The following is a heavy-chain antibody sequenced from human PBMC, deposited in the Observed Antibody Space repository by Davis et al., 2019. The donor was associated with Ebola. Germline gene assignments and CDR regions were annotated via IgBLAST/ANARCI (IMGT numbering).Heavy chain of an antibody. J-gene: IGHJ4*02. CDR3: ARHDDY. CDR1: GFTFSTYA. CDR2: MSYHGLDI. Sequence: GESLKISCAASGFTFSTYAMNWVRQAPGKGLEWVAVMSYHGLDIYYADSVRGRFTISRDNSKNTQYLQMDSLRAEDSAVYYCARHDDYWGLGTRVTVSS. V-gene: IGHV3-30*03.